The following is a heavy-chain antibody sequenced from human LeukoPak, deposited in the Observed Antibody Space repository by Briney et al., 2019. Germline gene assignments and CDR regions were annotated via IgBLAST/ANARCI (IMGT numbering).Heavy chain of an antibody. V-gene: IGHV3-9*01. Sequence: PGRSLRLSCAASGFTFDDYAMHWVRQAPGKGLEWVSGISWNSGSIGYADSVKGRFTISRDNAKNSLYLQMNSLRAEDTAVYYCARDHSYGSFDYWGQGTLVTVSS. CDR3: ARDHSYGSFDY. D-gene: IGHD5-18*01. CDR1: GFTFDDYA. J-gene: IGHJ4*02. CDR2: ISWNSGSI.